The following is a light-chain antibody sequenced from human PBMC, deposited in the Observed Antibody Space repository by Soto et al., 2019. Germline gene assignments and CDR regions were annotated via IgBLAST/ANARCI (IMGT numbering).Light chain of an antibody. CDR1: TGPVTSDYY. CDR3: LLYYGAAVV. Sequence: QTVVTQEPSLTVSPGGTVTLTCASSTGPVTSDYYPNWVQQKPGQAPRALIYSTTKTHPWTPARFSGSLLGGKDALTLSGVQPEDEADYYCLLYYGAAVVFGGGPKLTVL. CDR2: STT. J-gene: IGLJ2*01. V-gene: IGLV7-43*01.